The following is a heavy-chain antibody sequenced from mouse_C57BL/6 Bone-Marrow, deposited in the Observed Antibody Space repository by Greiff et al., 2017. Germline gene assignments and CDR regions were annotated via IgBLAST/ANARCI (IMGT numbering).Heavy chain of an antibody. CDR3: ANYGSSYGGAMDY. Sequence: VQLQQPGAELVKPGASVKVSCKASGYTFTSYWMHWVKQRPGQGLEWIGRIHPSDSDTNYNQKFKGKATLTVDKSSSTAYMQLSSLTSEDSAVYYCANYGSSYGGAMDYWGQGTSVTVSS. J-gene: IGHJ4*01. D-gene: IGHD1-1*01. CDR1: GYTFTSYW. CDR2: IHPSDSDT. V-gene: IGHV1-74*01.